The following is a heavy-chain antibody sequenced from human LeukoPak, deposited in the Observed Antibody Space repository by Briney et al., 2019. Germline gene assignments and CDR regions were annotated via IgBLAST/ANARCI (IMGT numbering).Heavy chain of an antibody. J-gene: IGHJ4*02. CDR2: IYYFGTS. D-gene: IGHD6-13*01. V-gene: IGHV4-39*06. Sequence: SETLSLTCTVSGGSIIDSSYYWGWLRQPPGQGLEWIGNIYYFGTSLPNPSHKRRITMSVDTSKNQFPLKLSSVTAADTAVYYCARDSHAWYGQYYFDFWGQGALVTVSS. CDR1: GGSIIDSSYY. CDR3: ARDSHAWYGQYYFDF.